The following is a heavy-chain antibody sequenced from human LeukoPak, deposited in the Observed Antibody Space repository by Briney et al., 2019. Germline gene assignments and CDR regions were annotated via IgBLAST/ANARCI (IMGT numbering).Heavy chain of an antibody. V-gene: IGHV3-23*01. CDR1: GFSFSSYA. Sequence: GGSLRHSCAASGFSFSSYAMHWVRPAPGKGLEWVSTTCAGGSSTYYADSVKGRFTISRDNSKNTFYLQMKSLRAEDTAAYYCAKGGYCSSSSCYYGWFEPWGQGTLVTVSS. CDR2: TCAGGSST. CDR3: AKGGYCSSSSCYYGWFEP. J-gene: IGHJ5*02. D-gene: IGHD2-2*01.